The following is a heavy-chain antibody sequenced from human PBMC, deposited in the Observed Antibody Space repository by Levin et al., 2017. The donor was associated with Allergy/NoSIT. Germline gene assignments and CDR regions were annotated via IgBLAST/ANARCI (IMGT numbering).Heavy chain of an antibody. CDR3: ARDRVTYSGDDAVDY. CDR2: ISSSGSTI. D-gene: IGHD5-12*01. Sequence: GGSLRLSCAASGFTFSDYYMSWIRQAPGKGLEWVSYISSSGSTIYYADSVKGRFTISRDNAKNSLYLQMNSLRAEDTAVYYCARDRVTYSGDDAVDYWGQGTLVTVSS. V-gene: IGHV3-11*01. CDR1: GFTFSDYY. J-gene: IGHJ4*02.